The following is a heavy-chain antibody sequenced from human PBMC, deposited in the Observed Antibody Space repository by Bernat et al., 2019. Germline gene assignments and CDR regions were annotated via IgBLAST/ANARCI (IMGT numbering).Heavy chain of an antibody. CDR2: VWHTGST. Sequence: QVQLQESGPGLVKPSETLSLTCTVSGASITTFYWSWVRQPPGKGLEWLGYVWHTGSTGYNPSLRSRLSISVDASKNQVSLELTSVTAADTAVYFCATQYGDYAEYFRHWGQGTLVSVSS. J-gene: IGHJ1*01. D-gene: IGHD4-17*01. CDR1: GASITTFY. CDR3: ATQYGDYAEYFRH. V-gene: IGHV4-59*12.